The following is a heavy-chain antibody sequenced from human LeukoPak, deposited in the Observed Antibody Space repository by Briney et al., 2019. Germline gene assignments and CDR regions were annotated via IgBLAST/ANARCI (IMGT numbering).Heavy chain of an antibody. CDR2: INHSGSI. J-gene: IGHJ6*03. CDR3: ARGRLQRYYYCYMDV. D-gene: IGHD5-24*01. Sequence: PSETLSLTCAGYGVSFSGYYWSWLRQPPGSGLEWIGEINHSGSIKYNPSLKSGVTISVDTSKNQFSLKLSSVTAAETAVYYCARGRLQRYYYCYMDVWGKGNTVTVSS. CDR1: GVSFSGYY. V-gene: IGHV4-34*01.